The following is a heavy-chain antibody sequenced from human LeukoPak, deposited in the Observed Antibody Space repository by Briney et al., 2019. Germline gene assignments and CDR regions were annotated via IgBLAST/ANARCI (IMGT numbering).Heavy chain of an antibody. Sequence: PGGSLRLSCAASGFTFSDNRMSWVRQAPGKGLEWVSVIYSDGSAYYADSVKGRFTVSRDNSKNTLDLQMSSLRAEDTAVYYCAREQYGSDDALDIWGQGALVTVSS. CDR1: GFTFSDNR. CDR2: IYSDGSA. CDR3: AREQYGSDDALDI. V-gene: IGHV3-53*01. D-gene: IGHD3-10*01. J-gene: IGHJ3*02.